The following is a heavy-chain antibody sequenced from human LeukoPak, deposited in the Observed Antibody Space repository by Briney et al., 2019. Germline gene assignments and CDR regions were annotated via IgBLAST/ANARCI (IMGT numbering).Heavy chain of an antibody. V-gene: IGHV3-23*01. CDR1: AFTFSSYV. D-gene: IGHD6-13*01. Sequence: GGSLRLSCAASAFTFSSYVMSWVRQVPGKGLEWVSSITGSGGSTYYADSVQGRFTISRDNSDNTLYLQMSSLRAEDTAVYYCAKGARYSSSETNLDYWGQGTLVTVSS. CDR3: AKGARYSSSETNLDY. J-gene: IGHJ4*02. CDR2: ITGSGGST.